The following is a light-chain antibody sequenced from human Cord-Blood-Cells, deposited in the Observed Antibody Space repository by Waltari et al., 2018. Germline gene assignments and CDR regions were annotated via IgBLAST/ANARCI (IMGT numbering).Light chain of an antibody. CDR2: LGS. Sequence: ISCRSSQSLLHSNGYNYLDWYLQKPGQSPQLLIYLGSNRASGVPDRFSGSGSGTDFTLKISRVEAEDVGVYYCMQALQTPFTFGPGTKVDIK. CDR3: MQALQTPFT. V-gene: IGKV2-28*01. CDR1: QSLLHSNGYNY. J-gene: IGKJ3*01.